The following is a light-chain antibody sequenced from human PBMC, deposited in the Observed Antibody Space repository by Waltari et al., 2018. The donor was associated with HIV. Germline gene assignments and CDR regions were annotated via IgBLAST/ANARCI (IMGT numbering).Light chain of an antibody. CDR3: GADLGSGSNFVYV. J-gene: IGLJ1*01. Sequence: QPVLTQPPSASASLGASVTLTCPLRSGYSNYKVAWYQQRPGKGPRFVMRVGTGGIVGSKGDGIPDRFSVLGSGLNRYLTIKNIQEEDESDYHCGADLGSGSNFVYVFGTGTKVTVL. CDR1: SGYSNYK. V-gene: IGLV9-49*01. CDR2: VGTGGIVG.